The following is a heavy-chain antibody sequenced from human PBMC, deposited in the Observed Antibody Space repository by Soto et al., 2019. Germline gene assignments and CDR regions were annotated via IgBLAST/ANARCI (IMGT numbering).Heavy chain of an antibody. J-gene: IGHJ3*02. CDR1: GFMFSGFG. D-gene: IGHD3-10*01. Sequence: QVQLVESGGGAVQPGRSLRLSCAASGFMFSGFGMHWVRQAPGKGLQWVAGISKDGSRKYYVDSVKGRFTISRDNSRKTLYLHMNSLRAEDTAVYFCANPSGYYFGLGGHDEASDMWGQGTVVTVFS. V-gene: IGHV3-30*18. CDR3: ANPSGYYFGLGGHDEASDM. CDR2: ISKDGSRK.